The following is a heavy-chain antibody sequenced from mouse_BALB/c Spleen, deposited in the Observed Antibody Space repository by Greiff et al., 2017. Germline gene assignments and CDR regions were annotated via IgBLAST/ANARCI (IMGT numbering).Heavy chain of an antibody. V-gene: IGHV5-12-2*01. CDR2: ISNGGGST. Sequence: EVKVVESGGGLVQPGGSLKLSCAASGFTFSSYTMSWVRQTPEKRLEWVAYISNGGGSTYYPDTVKGRFTISRDNAKNTLYLQMSSLKSEDTAMYYCARQEYGNYYFDDWGQGTTLTVSS. D-gene: IGHD2-10*02. CDR3: ARQEYGNYYFDD. J-gene: IGHJ2*01. CDR1: GFTFSSYT.